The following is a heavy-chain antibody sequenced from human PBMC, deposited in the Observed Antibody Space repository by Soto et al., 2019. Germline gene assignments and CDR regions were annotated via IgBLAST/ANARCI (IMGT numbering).Heavy chain of an antibody. CDR1: GGSISSYY. D-gene: IGHD2-15*01. CDR2: IYYSGST. J-gene: IGHJ6*03. Sequence: SETLSLTCTVSGGSISSYYWSWIRQPPGKGLEWIGYIYYSGSTNYNPSLKSRVTISVDTSKNQFSLKLSSVTAADTAVYYCARSSSKEYCSGGSCYSPIGYYYYYMDVWGKGTTVTVSS. CDR3: ARSSSKEYCSGGSCYSPIGYYYYYMDV. V-gene: IGHV4-59*01.